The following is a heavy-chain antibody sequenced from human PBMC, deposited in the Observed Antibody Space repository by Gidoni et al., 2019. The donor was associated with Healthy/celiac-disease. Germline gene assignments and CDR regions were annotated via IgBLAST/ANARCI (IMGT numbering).Heavy chain of an antibody. Sequence: QVQLVQSGAEVTKPGSSVKVSCTASGGTFSSYAISWVRQAPGQGLEWMGGIIPIFGTANYAQKCQGRVTITADESTSTAYMELSSLRSEDTAVYYCASPHYCSSTSCTGPGFDYWGQGTLVTVSS. CDR1: GGTFSSYA. CDR3: ASPHYCSSTSCTGPGFDY. V-gene: IGHV1-69*01. D-gene: IGHD2-2*01. CDR2: IIPIFGTA. J-gene: IGHJ4*02.